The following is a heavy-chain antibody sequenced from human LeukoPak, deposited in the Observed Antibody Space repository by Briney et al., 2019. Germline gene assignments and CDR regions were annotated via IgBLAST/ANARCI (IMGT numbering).Heavy chain of an antibody. V-gene: IGHV4-30-4*08. D-gene: IGHD6-13*01. CDR1: GGSISSGDYY. J-gene: IGHJ5*02. CDR2: IYYSGST. Sequence: SETLSLTCTVSGGSISSGDYYWSWIRQPPGKGLEWIGYIYYSGSTYYNPSLKSRVTISVDTSKNQFSLKLSSVTAADTAVYYCARVRGSSWYFAFGPWGQGTLVTVSS. CDR3: ARVRGSSWYFAFGP.